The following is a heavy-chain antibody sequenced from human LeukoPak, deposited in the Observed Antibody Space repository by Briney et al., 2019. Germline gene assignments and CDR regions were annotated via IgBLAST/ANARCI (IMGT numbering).Heavy chain of an antibody. Sequence: KSGGSLRLSCVASGFTFTDYSMNWVRQAPGKGLEWVSSISSSSNYIYYGDSVKGRFTISRDNSKNSLYLQINSLRVEDTAIYYCARERFHGSGAPRHGYWGQGTLVTVSS. CDR3: ARERFHGSGAPRHGY. V-gene: IGHV3-21*01. CDR1: GFTFTDYS. CDR2: ISSSSNYI. D-gene: IGHD3-10*01. J-gene: IGHJ4*02.